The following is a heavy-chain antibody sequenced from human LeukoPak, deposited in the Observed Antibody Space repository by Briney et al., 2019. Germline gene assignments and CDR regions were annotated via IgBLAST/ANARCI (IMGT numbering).Heavy chain of an antibody. CDR2: IYYSGST. Sequence: PSETLSLTCTVSGGSISSYYWSWIRQPPGKGLEWIGYIYYSGSTNYNPSLKSRVTISVDTSENQFSLKLSSVTAADTAVYYCARVSPYYGSGSYTVLDYWGQGTLVTVSS. J-gene: IGHJ4*02. CDR3: ARVSPYYGSGSYTVLDY. V-gene: IGHV4-59*01. D-gene: IGHD3-10*01. CDR1: GGSISSYY.